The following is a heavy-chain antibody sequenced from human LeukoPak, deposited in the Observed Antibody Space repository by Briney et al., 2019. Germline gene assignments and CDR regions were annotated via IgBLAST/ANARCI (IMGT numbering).Heavy chain of an antibody. V-gene: IGHV1-46*01. Sequence: GASVKVSCKASGYTFTNYYMHWVRQAPGQGLEWMGIIIPSSGSTSYAQKFQGRVTMTRDTSTSTVYLELSRLRSEDTAVYFCARVVPRYYDTSGANWFDPWGQGTLVTVSS. D-gene: IGHD3-22*01. CDR2: IIPSSGST. J-gene: IGHJ5*02. CDR1: GYTFTNYY. CDR3: ARVVPRYYDTSGANWFDP.